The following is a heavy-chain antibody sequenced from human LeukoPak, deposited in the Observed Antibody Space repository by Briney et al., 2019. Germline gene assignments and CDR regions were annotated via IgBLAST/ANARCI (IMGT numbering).Heavy chain of an antibody. Sequence: GGSLRLSCAASGFTFSSYAMHWVRQAPGKGLEWVAVISYDGSNKYYADSVKGRFTISRDNSKNTLYLQMNSLRAEDTAVYYCVKRGIAASRDWGQGTLVTVSS. CDR1: GFTFSSYA. CDR3: VKRGIAASRD. CDR2: ISYDGSNK. D-gene: IGHD6-13*01. J-gene: IGHJ4*02. V-gene: IGHV3-30-3*02.